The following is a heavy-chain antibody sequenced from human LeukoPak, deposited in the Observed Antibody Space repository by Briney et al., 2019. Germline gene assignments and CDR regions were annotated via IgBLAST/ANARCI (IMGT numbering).Heavy chain of an antibody. D-gene: IGHD2-2*01. J-gene: IGHJ3*02. CDR2: IYTSGST. Sequence: SETLSLTCTVSGGSISSGSYYWSWIRQPAGKGLEWIGRIYTSGSTNYNPSLKSRVSISVDTSKNQFSLKLSSVTAADTAVYYCARDSRDIVVVPAEEDAFDIWGQGTMVTVSS. CDR3: ARDSRDIVVVPAEEDAFDI. CDR1: GGSISSGSYY. V-gene: IGHV4-61*02.